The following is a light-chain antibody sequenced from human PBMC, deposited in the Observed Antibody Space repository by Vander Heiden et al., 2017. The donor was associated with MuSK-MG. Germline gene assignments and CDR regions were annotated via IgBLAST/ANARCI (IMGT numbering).Light chain of an antibody. Sequence: IVMTQSPATLSVSPGERATLSCRASQSVSSHLVWYQQKPGQAPRLLIYGASTRATGIPDRFSGSGSGTEFTLTSSSRQSEDLAVYYWQQHNTLQTFGQGTKVEIK. V-gene: IGKV3-15*01. CDR3: QQHNTLQT. CDR2: GAS. J-gene: IGKJ1*01. CDR1: QSVSSH.